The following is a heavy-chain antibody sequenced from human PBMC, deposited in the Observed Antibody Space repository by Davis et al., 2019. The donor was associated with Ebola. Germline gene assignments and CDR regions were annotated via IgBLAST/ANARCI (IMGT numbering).Heavy chain of an antibody. CDR3: ARDLYSSSWYGQYYYYYGMDV. CDR1: GGSISSYY. D-gene: IGHD6-13*01. J-gene: IGHJ6*02. V-gene: IGHV4-4*07. CDR2: IYTSGST. Sequence: PGGSLRLSCTVSGGSISSYYWSWIRQPAGKGLEWIGRIYTSGSTNYNPSLKSRVTMSVDTSKNQFSLKLSSVTAAETAVYYCARDLYSSSWYGQYYYYYGMDVWGQGTMVTVSS.